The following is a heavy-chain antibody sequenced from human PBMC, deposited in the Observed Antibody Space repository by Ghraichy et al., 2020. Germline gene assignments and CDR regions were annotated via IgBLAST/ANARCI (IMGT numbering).Heavy chain of an antibody. CDR2: ISYDGSNK. Sequence: GGSLRLSCAASGFTFSSYGMHWVRQAPGKGLEWVAVISYDGSNKYYADSVKGRFTISRDNSKNTLYLQMNSLRAEDTAVYYCAKEGPRTFDYWGQGTLVTVSS. CDR1: GFTFSSYG. J-gene: IGHJ4*02. V-gene: IGHV3-30*18. CDR3: AKEGPRTFDY.